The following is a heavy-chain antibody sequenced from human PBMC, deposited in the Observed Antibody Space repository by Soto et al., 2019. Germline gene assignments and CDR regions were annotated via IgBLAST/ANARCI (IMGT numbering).Heavy chain of an antibody. CDR1: GFTFTSYA. CDR2: ISGTGGST. CDR3: AKDRRAGGNSAFYFDF. Sequence: GGSLRLSCAASGFTFTSYAFTWVRQAPGKGLEWVSAISGTGGSTFYSDSVMGRFTISRDNSKNTLYLQVHSLTAEDTAVYYCAKDRRAGGNSAFYFDFWGQGAQVTVSS. J-gene: IGHJ4*02. D-gene: IGHD3-16*01. V-gene: IGHV3-23*01.